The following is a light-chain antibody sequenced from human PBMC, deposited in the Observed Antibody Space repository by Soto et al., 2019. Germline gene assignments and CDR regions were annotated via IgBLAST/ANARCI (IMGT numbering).Light chain of an antibody. V-gene: IGKV3-20*01. Sequence: EVVLTQSPGTLSLSPGESATLSCRASQTINGDYLAWYQQKPGQAPRLLIYGAFRRAAAIPDRVSGSGSGTDFTLTISRLEPEDFAVYYCQHYVTSPFSFGPGTRVDIK. CDR2: GAF. CDR1: QTINGDY. CDR3: QHYVTSPFS. J-gene: IGKJ3*01.